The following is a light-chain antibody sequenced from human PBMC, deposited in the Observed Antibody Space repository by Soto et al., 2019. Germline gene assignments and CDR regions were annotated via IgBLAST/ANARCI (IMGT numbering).Light chain of an antibody. V-gene: IGKV1-5*03. J-gene: IGKJ4*01. CDR2: KAS. CDR1: QSISSW. CDR3: QQYNSYPLT. Sequence: DLQMTQSPSTLSASVGDRVTITCRASQSISSWLAWYQQKPGKAPKLLIYKASSLESGVPSRFSGSRSGTEFTLTISSLQPDDFATYYCQQYNSYPLTFGGGTKVEIK.